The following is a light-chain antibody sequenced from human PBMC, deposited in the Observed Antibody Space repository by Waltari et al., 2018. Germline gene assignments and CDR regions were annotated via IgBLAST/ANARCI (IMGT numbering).Light chain of an antibody. CDR2: KAS. CDR1: QTIMSW. Sequence: DIQMTQSPSTLSASVGDRVTISCRASQTIMSWVAWYQQKPGKAPKVLIYKASILESGVPSRFSGSGSGTEFTLTISSLQPDDFATYDCQQYNGYSGTFGQGTKVEIQ. CDR3: QQYNGYSGT. V-gene: IGKV1-5*03. J-gene: IGKJ1*01.